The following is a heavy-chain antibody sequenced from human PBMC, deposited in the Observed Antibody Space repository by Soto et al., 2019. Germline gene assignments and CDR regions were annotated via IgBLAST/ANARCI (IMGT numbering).Heavy chain of an antibody. D-gene: IGHD3-10*01. V-gene: IGHV3-23*01. CDR1: GFTFSSYA. Sequence: EVHLLESGGGLVQPGGSLRLCCAASGFTFSSYAMSWVRQAPGKGLEWVSSVDDRGRTYYADSVKGRFTISRDNSKNTLCLQMSSLRADDTAVYYCAKAHEYGSTLTIFGMWGQGTVVTVSP. CDR2: VDDRGRT. J-gene: IGHJ3*02. CDR3: AKAHEYGSTLTIFGM.